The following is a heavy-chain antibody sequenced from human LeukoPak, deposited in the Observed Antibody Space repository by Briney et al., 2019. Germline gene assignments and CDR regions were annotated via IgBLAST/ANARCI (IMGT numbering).Heavy chain of an antibody. CDR1: GYTLSSYA. J-gene: IGHJ4*02. Sequence: GGSVRLSCAASGYTLSSYAMSWVRQAPGKGLEWVSTISGGGGKTFYAESVRGRFTIARDNSKNTLYLEMNSLRAEDTALYYCAKDRIDMGITGARPEFDYWGQGTLVSVSS. CDR3: AKDRIDMGITGARPEFDY. V-gene: IGHV3-23*01. CDR2: ISGGGGKT. D-gene: IGHD6-13*01.